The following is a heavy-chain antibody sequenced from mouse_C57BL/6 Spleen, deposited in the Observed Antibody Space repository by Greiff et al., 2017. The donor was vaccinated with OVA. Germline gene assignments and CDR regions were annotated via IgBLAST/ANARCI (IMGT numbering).Heavy chain of an antibody. CDR1: GFSLTSYG. CDR2: IWCGGST. D-gene: IGHD2-4*01. Sequence: VQLQQSGPGLVQPSQSLSITCTVSGFSLTSYGVHWVRQSPGKGLEWLGVIWCGGSTDYNAAFISRKSISKDDSKSQVFYKMNSLQADDAAIDYCARSDYDDYDMDDWGQGTTVTVSS. CDR3: ARSDYDDYDMDD. V-gene: IGHV2-2*01. J-gene: IGHJ4*01.